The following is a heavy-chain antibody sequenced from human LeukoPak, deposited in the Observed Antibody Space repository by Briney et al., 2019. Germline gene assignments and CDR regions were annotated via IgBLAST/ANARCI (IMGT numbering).Heavy chain of an antibody. D-gene: IGHD2-2*03. J-gene: IGHJ4*02. CDR1: GFTFTTFW. V-gene: IGHV3-74*01. CDR2: INTDGRTT. CDR3: ARDLHGSPDW. Sequence: GGSLRLSCAASGFTFTTFWMNWVRQAPGEGVVWVSLINTDGRTTTYADSVKGRFTISRDNAKNTLYLQMKSLRAEDTAVYYCARDLHGSPDWWGQGTLVTVSS.